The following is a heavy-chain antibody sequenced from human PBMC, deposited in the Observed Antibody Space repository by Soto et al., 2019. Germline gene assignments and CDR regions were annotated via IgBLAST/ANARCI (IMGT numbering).Heavy chain of an antibody. Sequence: SETLSLTCTVSGGSISSGDYYWSWIRQPPGKGLEWIGYIYYSGSTYYNPSLKSRVTISVDTSKNQFSLKLSSVTAADTAVYYCARGGGRTAPPRRAYMDVWGKGTTVTVSS. D-gene: IGHD4-17*01. CDR1: GGSISSGDYY. CDR3: ARGGGRTAPPRRAYMDV. CDR2: IYYSGST. J-gene: IGHJ6*03. V-gene: IGHV4-30-4*01.